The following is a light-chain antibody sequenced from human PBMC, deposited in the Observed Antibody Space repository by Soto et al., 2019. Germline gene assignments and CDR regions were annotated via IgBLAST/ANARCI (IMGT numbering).Light chain of an antibody. CDR3: SSYTTSNTRQIV. CDR1: SSDVGGYNY. Sequence: QSVLTQPASVSGCPGQSITISCTGTSSDVGGYNYVSWYQHHPGKAPKLIIYDVTNRPSGVSNPFSGSKSGNTASLTISGLQPEDEADYYCSSYTTSNTRQIVFGTGTKLTVL. J-gene: IGLJ1*01. V-gene: IGLV2-14*03. CDR2: DVT.